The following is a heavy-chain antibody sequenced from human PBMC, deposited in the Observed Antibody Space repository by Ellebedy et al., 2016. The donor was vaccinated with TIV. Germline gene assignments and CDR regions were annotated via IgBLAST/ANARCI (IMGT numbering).Heavy chain of an antibody. CDR3: ALRQRGYSDGRAYYFDY. Sequence: GESLKISCKGSGYSFTTYWIGWVRQMPGKGLEWMGLIYPCDSDTRYSPSLQGQVTISVDKSIRTAYLQWSSLNASDTAMYYCALRQRGYSDGRAYYFDYWGQGTLVTVSS. D-gene: IGHD5-18*01. CDR1: GYSFTTYW. CDR2: IYPCDSDT. J-gene: IGHJ4*02. V-gene: IGHV5-51*01.